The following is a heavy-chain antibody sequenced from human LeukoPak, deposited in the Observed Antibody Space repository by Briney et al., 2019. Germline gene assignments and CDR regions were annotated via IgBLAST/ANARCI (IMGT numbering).Heavy chain of an antibody. Sequence: ASVKVSCKASGYIFTNYAMNWVRQAPGQGLEWMGWINTNAGNPTYAQGFTGRFVFSLDTSVSTAYLQINSLKADDTAVYYCARGDWLHDYWGQGTLVTVSS. D-gene: IGHD3-9*01. CDR1: GYIFTNYA. J-gene: IGHJ4*02. CDR3: ARGDWLHDY. V-gene: IGHV7-4-1*02. CDR2: INTNAGNP.